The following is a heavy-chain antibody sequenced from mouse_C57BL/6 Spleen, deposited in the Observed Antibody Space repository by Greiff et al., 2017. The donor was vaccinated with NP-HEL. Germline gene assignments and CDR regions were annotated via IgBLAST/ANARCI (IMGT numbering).Heavy chain of an antibody. CDR2: IYPGDGDT. V-gene: IGHV1-82*01. Sequence: VQLVESGPELVKPGASVKISCKASGYAFSSSWMNWVKQRPGKGLEWIGRIYPGDGDTNYNGKFKGKATLTADKSSSTAYMQLSSLTSEDSAVYFCARDYGHWYFDVWGTGTTVTVSS. D-gene: IGHD1-1*01. J-gene: IGHJ1*03. CDR3: ARDYGHWYFDV. CDR1: GYAFSSSW.